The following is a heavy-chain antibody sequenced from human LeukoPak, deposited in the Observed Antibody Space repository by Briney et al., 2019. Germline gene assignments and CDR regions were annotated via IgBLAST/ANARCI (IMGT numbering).Heavy chain of an antibody. V-gene: IGHV4-30-2*01. Sequence: SETLSLTCTVSGGSISSGGYYWSWIRQPPGKGLEWIGYIYHSGSTYYNPSLKSRVTISVDRSKNQFSLKLSSVTAADTAVYYCAKGGPVAADPRYFQHWGQGTLVTVSS. CDR2: IYHSGST. CDR1: GGSISSGGYY. CDR3: AKGGPVAADPRYFQH. J-gene: IGHJ1*01. D-gene: IGHD6-19*01.